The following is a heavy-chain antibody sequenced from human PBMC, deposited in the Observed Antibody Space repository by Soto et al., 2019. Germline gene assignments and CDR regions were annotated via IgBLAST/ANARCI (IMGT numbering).Heavy chain of an antibody. D-gene: IGHD3-10*01. J-gene: IGHJ6*02. V-gene: IGHV1-2*02. CDR3: ARTYYYGSGSYLYGMDV. Sequence: ASVKVSCKASGYTFTGYYMHWVRQAPGQGLEWMGWINPNSGGTNYAQKFQGRVTMTRDTSISTAYMELSRLRSDDTAVYYCARTYYYGSGSYLYGMDVWGQGTTVTASS. CDR2: INPNSGGT. CDR1: GYTFTGYY.